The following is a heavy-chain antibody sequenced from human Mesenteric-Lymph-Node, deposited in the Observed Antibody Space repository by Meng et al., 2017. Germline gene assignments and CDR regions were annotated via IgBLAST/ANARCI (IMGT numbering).Heavy chain of an antibody. CDR2: ISSSGSTI. V-gene: IGHV3-48*03. J-gene: IGHJ6*02. CDR3: ARDPTQLCLGELSLYRMHYYGMDV. CDR1: GFTFSSYE. Sequence: GESLKISCAASGFTFSSYEMNWVRQAPGKGLEWVSYISSSGSTIYYADSVKGRFTISRDNAKNSLYLQMNSLRAEDTAVYYCARDPTQLCLGELSLYRMHYYGMDVWGQGTTVTVSS. D-gene: IGHD3-16*02.